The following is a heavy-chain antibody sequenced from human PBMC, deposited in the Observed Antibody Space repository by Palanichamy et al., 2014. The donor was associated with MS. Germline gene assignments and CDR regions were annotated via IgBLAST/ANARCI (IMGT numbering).Heavy chain of an antibody. J-gene: IGHJ5*02. D-gene: IGHD2-8*02. V-gene: IGHV3-48*01. CDR2: ISGSSGDI. CDR3: ARGGTGWPNWFDP. Sequence: EVQLVESGGGLVQPGGSLRLSCAASGFTFSSYSMNWVRQAPGKGLEWVSYISGSSGDIYYADSMKGRFTISRDNAKNSLYPQLNSLRAEDTAVYYCARGGTGWPNWFDPWGQGTLVTVSS. CDR1: GFTFSSYS.